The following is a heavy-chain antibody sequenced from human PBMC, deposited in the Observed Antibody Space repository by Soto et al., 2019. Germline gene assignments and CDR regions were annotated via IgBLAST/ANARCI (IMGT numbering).Heavy chain of an antibody. Sequence: GGFLRLSCTASGVAFVDNAMTWFRQAPGMGLEWVGFITSKAYGGTSHYAASVKGRFTISRDDSKSIAYLQMNSLRTEDTAVYYCSRLGRATRPEQAFDIWGRGTMVTVSS. V-gene: IGHV3-49*03. CDR1: GVAFVDNA. CDR2: ITSKAYGGTS. J-gene: IGHJ3*02. CDR3: SRLGRATRPEQAFDI. D-gene: IGHD5-12*01.